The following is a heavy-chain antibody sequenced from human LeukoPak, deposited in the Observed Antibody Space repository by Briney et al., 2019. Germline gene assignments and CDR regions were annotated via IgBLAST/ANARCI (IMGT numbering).Heavy chain of an antibody. J-gene: IGHJ6*02. D-gene: IGHD3-3*01. CDR1: GFTFSRSA. CDR2: ISGSGGRT. CDR3: AKTVVDFWNPRGEYYGMDV. V-gene: IGHV3-23*01. Sequence: GSLRLSRAASGFTFSRSAMSWVRQAPGKGPEWVSAISGSGGRTYYADSVKGRFAISRDNSKNTLYLQMNSLRAEDTAEYYCAKTVVDFWNPRGEYYGMDVWGQGTTVTVSS.